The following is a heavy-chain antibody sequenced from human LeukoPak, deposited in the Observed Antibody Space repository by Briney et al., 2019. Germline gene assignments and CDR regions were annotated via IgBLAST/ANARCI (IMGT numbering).Heavy chain of an antibody. CDR3: ARGMDTAMVTPTYFDY. J-gene: IGHJ4*02. CDR2: IYYSGST. Sequence: SETLSLTCTVSGGSISSGGYYWSWIRQHPGKGLEWIGYIYYSGSTYYNPSLKSRVTISVDTSKNQLSLKLSSVTAADTAVYYCARGMDTAMVTPTYFDYWGQGTLVTVSS. CDR1: GGSISSGGYY. V-gene: IGHV4-31*03. D-gene: IGHD5-18*01.